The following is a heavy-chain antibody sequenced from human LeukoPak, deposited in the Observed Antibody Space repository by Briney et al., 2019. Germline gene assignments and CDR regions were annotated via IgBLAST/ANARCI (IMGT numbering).Heavy chain of an antibody. CDR2: INPNSGGT. V-gene: IGHV1-2*02. D-gene: IGHD6-13*01. CDR1: GYTFTGCY. CDR3: ATIAAAGFPNWFDP. Sequence: ASVKVSCKASGYTFTGCYMHWVRQAPGQGLEWMGWINPNSGGTNYAQKFQGRVTMTRDTSISTAYMELSRLRSDDTAVYYCATIAAAGFPNWFDPWGQGTLVTVSS. J-gene: IGHJ5*02.